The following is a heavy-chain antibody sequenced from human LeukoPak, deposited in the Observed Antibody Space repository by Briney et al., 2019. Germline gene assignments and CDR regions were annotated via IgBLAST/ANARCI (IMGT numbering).Heavy chain of an antibody. CDR2: INHSGST. J-gene: IGHJ5*02. V-gene: IGHV4-34*01. CDR3: ARCLQIKKIYGSGNIYWFDP. CDR1: GGSFSGYY. D-gene: IGHD3-10*01. Sequence: PSETLSLTCAVYGGSFSGYYWSWIRQPPGKGLEWIGEINHSGSTNYNPSLKSRVTISVDTSKNQFSLKLSSVTAVDTAVYYCARCLQIKKIYGSGNIYWFDPWGQGTLVTVSS.